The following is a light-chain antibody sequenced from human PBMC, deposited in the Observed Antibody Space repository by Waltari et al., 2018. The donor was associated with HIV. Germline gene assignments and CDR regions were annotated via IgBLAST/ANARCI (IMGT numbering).Light chain of an antibody. CDR3: MQVVQTPPT. Sequence: DIVMTQSPLSLPVSPGEPASIPCVPDESLLYTNRYNYLDWYVQRPGRPPQLLVYLASNRASGVPDRFRGTGSGTNFTLTISRVKTEDVGVYFCMQVVQTPPTFGQGTTLEIK. CDR2: LAS. V-gene: IGKV2-28*01. CDR1: ESLLYTNRYNY. J-gene: IGKJ2*01.